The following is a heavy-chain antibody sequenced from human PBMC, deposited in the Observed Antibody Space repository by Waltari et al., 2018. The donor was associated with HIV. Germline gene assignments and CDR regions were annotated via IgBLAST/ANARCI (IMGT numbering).Heavy chain of an antibody. CDR1: GGSLSSSSYY. CDR2: IYYCGST. D-gene: IGHD3-16*01. V-gene: IGHV4-39*01. Sequence: QLQLQESGPGLVKPSATLSPTCTVSGGSLSSSSYYWGWLRQPPGKGLEWIGSIYYCGSTYYNPSLKSRVTISVDTSKNQFSLKLSSVTAADTAVYYCALMITFGGAFEIWGQGTMVTVSS. CDR3: ALMITFGGAFEI. J-gene: IGHJ3*02.